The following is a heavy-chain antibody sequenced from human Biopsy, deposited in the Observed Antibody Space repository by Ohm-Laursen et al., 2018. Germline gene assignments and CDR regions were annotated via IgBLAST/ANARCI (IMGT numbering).Heavy chain of an antibody. D-gene: IGHD1-14*01. CDR1: YGSISGHF. CDR2: VYYNGNT. J-gene: IGHJ4*02. V-gene: IGHV4-59*11. CDR3: TRKPNSLYYFDH. Sequence: TLSLTWAVTYGSISGHFWSWIRQAPGKGLEWIGYVYYNGNTNYSPSLKSRATISLDTSKDRFSLKVSSVTAADTAVYFCTRKPNSLYYFDHWGQGTLVTVSS.